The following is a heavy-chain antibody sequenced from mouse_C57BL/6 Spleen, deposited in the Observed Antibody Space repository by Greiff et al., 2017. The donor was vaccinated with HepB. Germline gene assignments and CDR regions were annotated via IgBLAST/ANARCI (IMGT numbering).Heavy chain of an antibody. J-gene: IGHJ3*01. Sequence: VQLVESGPGLVQPSQSLSITCTVSGFSLTSYGVHWVRQSPGKGLEWLGVIWRGGSTDYNAAFMSRLSITKDNSKSQVFFKMNSLQADDTAIYYCAKGDYYGSSQAWFAYWGQGTLVTVSA. CDR2: IWRGGST. D-gene: IGHD1-1*01. CDR1: GFSLTSYG. CDR3: AKGDYYGSSQAWFAY. V-gene: IGHV2-5*01.